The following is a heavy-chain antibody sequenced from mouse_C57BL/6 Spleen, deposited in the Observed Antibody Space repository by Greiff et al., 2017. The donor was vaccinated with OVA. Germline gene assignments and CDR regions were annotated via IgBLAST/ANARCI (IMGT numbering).Heavy chain of an antibody. CDR1: GYAFRRSW. D-gene: IGHD1-1*01. CDR2: IYPGDGDT. Sequence: QVQLQQSGPELVKPGASVKISCTASGYAFRRSWMNWVKQRPGKGLEWIGRIYPGDGDTNYNGKFKGKATLTADKSSSTAYMQLSSLTSEDSAVYFCAREGGITTVVKDNWGQGTTLTGSS. CDR3: AREGGITTVVKDN. J-gene: IGHJ2*01. V-gene: IGHV1-82*01.